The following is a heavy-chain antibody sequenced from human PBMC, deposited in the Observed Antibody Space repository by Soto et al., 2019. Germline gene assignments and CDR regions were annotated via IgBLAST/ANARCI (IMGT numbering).Heavy chain of an antibody. J-gene: IGHJ5*02. D-gene: IGHD6-6*01. Sequence: GASVKVSCKASGYTFTSYGISWVRQAPGQGLEWMGRIIPILGIANYAQKFQGRVTITADKSTSTAYMELSSLRSEDTAVYYCARDEYSSSSNWFDPWGQGTLVTVSS. CDR3: ARDEYSSSSNWFDP. V-gene: IGHV1-69*04. CDR1: GYTFTSYG. CDR2: IIPILGIA.